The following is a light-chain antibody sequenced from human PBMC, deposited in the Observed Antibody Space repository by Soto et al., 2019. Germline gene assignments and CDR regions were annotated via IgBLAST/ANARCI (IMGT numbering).Light chain of an antibody. CDR3: QQFSSYLLT. V-gene: IGKV3-15*01. Sequence: EIVMTQSPATLSVSPGERATLSCMASQSVSSNLAWYQQKPGQAPRLLIYGASSRATGIPARFSGSGSGTDFTLTISSLQSEDFAVYYCQQFSSYLLTFGQGTKVDIK. J-gene: IGKJ4*01. CDR1: QSVSSN. CDR2: GAS.